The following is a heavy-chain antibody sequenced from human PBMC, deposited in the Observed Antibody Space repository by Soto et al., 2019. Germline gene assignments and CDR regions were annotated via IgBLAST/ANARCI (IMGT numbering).Heavy chain of an antibody. D-gene: IGHD3-3*01. Sequence: PGGPLRRSCAASGFTFSSYCMHWVRQAPGKGLEWVAVIWHDGSNKYYAASVKGRFTISREXSKNTLYLQMNSLRAEDTAVYYXARDPAKRMTIFGISYYRPPTYPYYGMDVWGQGTTVTVSS. CDR2: IWHDGSNK. CDR3: ARDPAKRMTIFGISYYRPPTYPYYGMDV. CDR1: GFTFSSYC. V-gene: IGHV3-33*01. J-gene: IGHJ6*02.